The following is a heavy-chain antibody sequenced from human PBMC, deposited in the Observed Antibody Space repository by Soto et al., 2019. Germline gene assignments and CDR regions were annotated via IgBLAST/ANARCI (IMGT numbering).Heavy chain of an antibody. D-gene: IGHD3-10*01. Sequence: GASVKVSCKTSGYTFSSIGISWVRPAPGQGLDWTGWISPNKCYTYYAQSLQGRVTKTTDTSAVTAYMELRSLKSDDTAVSFCAGDLGASGRYYTNYWGQGTLVTVSS. J-gene: IGHJ4*02. CDR2: ISPNKCYT. V-gene: IGHV1-18*01. CDR3: AGDLGASGRYYTNY. CDR1: GYTFSSIG.